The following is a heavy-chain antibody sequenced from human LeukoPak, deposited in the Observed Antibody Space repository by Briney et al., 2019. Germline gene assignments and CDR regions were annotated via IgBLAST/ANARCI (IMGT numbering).Heavy chain of an antibody. V-gene: IGHV3-11*04. Sequence: GGSLRLSCAASGFTFSDYYMSWIRQAPGKGLEWVSYISSSGSTIYYADSVKGRFTISRDNAKNSLYLQMNSLRAEDTAVYYCAREPRQIAAAKINWFDPWGQGTLVTVSS. CDR1: GFTFSDYY. J-gene: IGHJ5*02. CDR3: AREPRQIAAAKINWFDP. D-gene: IGHD6-13*01. CDR2: ISSSGSTI.